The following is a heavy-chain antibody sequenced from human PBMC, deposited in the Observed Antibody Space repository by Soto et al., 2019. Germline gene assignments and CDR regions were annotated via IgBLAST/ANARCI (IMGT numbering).Heavy chain of an antibody. Sequence: GGCLRLSCAASGVTFRSNAMGGVRQATGKGLEWVSSISGSGASTHYGAPVKGRFTISKDNFRNTVYLQMSSLRADDTAVYYCVKDLCGSGSSCYHFDSWGQGTVVTVSS. V-gene: IGHV3-23*01. J-gene: IGHJ4*02. CDR3: VKDLCGSGSSCYHFDS. CDR2: ISGSGAST. D-gene: IGHD2-15*01. CDR1: GVTFRSNA.